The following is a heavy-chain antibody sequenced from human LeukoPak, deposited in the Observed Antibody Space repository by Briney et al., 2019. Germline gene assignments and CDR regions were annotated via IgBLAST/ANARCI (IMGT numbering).Heavy chain of an antibody. V-gene: IGHV5-51*01. CDR3: ARQSSYLDF. CDR1: GYSFTTYW. CDR2: IYPTDSDT. Sequence: GESLKISCKGSGYSFTTYWISWVRQMPGKGLEWMGIIYPTDSDTRYSPSFQGQVTISADKSINTAYLQWSSLKASDTAIYYCARQSSYLDFWGQGALVTVSS. J-gene: IGHJ4*02.